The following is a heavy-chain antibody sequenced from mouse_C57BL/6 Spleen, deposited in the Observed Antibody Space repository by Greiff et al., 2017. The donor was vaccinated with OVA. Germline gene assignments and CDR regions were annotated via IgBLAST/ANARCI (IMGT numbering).Heavy chain of an antibody. CDR1: GYTFTSYW. CDR3: ARPAAQAVAWFAY. CDR2: INPSNGGT. D-gene: IGHD3-2*02. Sequence: QVQLQQPGTELVKPGASVKLSCKASGYTFTSYWMHWVKQRPGQGLEWIGNINPSNGGTNYNEKFKSKATLTVDKSSSTAYMQLSSLTSEDSAVYDCARPAAQAVAWFAYWGQGTLVTVSA. V-gene: IGHV1-53*01. J-gene: IGHJ3*01.